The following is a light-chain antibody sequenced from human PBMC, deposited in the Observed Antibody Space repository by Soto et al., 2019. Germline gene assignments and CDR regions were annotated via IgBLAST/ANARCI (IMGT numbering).Light chain of an antibody. Sequence: EIVMTQSPATLSVSPGERATLSCRASQSVSSNLAWYQQKPGQAPRLLIYGASTRATGIPARFSGSGSGTDFNLTISSLQSEDFAVYYCQQYNNWPRTFGQGTKLEIK. V-gene: IGKV3-15*01. CDR3: QQYNNWPRT. CDR1: QSVSSN. CDR2: GAS. J-gene: IGKJ2*01.